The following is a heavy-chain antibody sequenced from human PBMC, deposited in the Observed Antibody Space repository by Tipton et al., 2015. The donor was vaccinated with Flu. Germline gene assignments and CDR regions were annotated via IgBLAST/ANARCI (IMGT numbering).Heavy chain of an antibody. J-gene: IGHJ5*01. D-gene: IGHD2-21*01. CDR3: AREPRAGDCQFDS. CDR1: GFTFSSYG. Sequence: SLRLSCAASGFTFSSYGMHWVRQAPGKGLEWVAVIAYDGSYKYCAESVRGRCTISRDNSKDTVYLEMNSLRAEDTSVYYRAREPRAGDCQFDSWGQGTLVTVSS. CDR2: IAYDGSYK. V-gene: IGHV3-33*05.